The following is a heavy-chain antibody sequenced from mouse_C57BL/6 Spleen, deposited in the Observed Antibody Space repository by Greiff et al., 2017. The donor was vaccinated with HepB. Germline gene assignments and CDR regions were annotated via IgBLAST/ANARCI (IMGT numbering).Heavy chain of an antibody. J-gene: IGHJ3*01. V-gene: IGHV1-55*01. CDR1: GYTFTSYW. Sequence: QVQLQQPGAELVKPGASVKMSCKASGYTFTSYWITWVKQRPGQGLEWIGDIYPGSGSTNYNEKFKSKATLTVDTSSSTAYMQLSSLTSEDSAVYYCAREGPGGNSFAYWGQGTLVTVSA. CDR3: AREGPGGNSFAY. D-gene: IGHD2-1*01. CDR2: IYPGSGST.